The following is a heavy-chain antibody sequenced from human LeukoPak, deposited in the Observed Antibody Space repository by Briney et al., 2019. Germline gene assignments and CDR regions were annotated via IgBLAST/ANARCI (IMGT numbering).Heavy chain of an antibody. Sequence: GGSLRLSCAASGFTFSSYAMHWVREAPGKGLEWVAVISYEGSNKYYADSVKGRFTISRDNSKNTLYLQMNSLRAEDTAVYYCARVDTAMAFDYWGQGTLVTVSS. CDR3: ARVDTAMAFDY. CDR1: GFTFSSYA. CDR2: ISYEGSNK. D-gene: IGHD5-18*01. V-gene: IGHV3-30*04. J-gene: IGHJ4*02.